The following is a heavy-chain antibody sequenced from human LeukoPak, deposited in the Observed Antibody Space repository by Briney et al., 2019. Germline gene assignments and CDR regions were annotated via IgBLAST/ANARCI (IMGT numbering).Heavy chain of an antibody. V-gene: IGHV3-30*02. J-gene: IGHJ4*02. CDR2: IRYDGSNK. CDR1: GFTFSNYG. CDR3: AKGYSGWFSSRTYYFDY. D-gene: IGHD6-19*01. Sequence: PGGSLRLSCAASGFTFSNYGMHWVRQAPGKGLEWVAFIRYDGSNKYYADSVKGRFTISRDNSKNTLYLQMNSLRAEDTAVYYCAKGYSGWFSSRTYYFDYWGQGTLVTVSS.